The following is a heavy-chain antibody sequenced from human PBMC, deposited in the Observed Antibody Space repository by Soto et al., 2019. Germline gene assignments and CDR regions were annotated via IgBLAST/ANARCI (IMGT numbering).Heavy chain of an antibody. CDR2: LSSGSFYI. D-gene: IGHD2-8*01. CDR3: GFLTNGTSP. V-gene: IGHV3-21*01. J-gene: IGHJ5*02. Sequence: GGSLRLSCAVSGFPFDSYSMSWVRQAPGQGLEWLASLSSGSFYIFHADSIRGRFTISRDDAKNLLFLQMNSLTIEDTAVYYCGFLTNGTSPWGQGTLVTVSS. CDR1: GFPFDSYS.